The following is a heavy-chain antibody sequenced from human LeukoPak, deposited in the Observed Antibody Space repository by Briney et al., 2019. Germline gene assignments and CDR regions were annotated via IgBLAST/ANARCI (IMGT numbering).Heavy chain of an antibody. Sequence: GGSLRLSCAASGFSVSNNYMSWVRQAPGKGLEWVSVIYTGGSTYYADSVKGRLTISRDNSKNTLYLQMNSLRVEDTAVYYCVRGSGSYSSRSGTWGRGTLVTVSS. CDR2: IYTGGST. D-gene: IGHD6-13*01. J-gene: IGHJ5*02. V-gene: IGHV3-53*01. CDR3: VRGSGSYSSRSGT. CDR1: GFSVSNNY.